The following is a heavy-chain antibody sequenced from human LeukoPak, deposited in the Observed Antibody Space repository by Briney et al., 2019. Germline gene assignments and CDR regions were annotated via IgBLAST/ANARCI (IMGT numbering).Heavy chain of an antibody. CDR3: ARHGRALTSYYYYGMDV. CDR2: IYPGDSDT. V-gene: IGHV5-51*01. CDR1: GYSFTSYW. Sequence: GESLKISCKGSGYSFTSYWIGWVRQVPGKGLEWMGIIYPGDSDTRYSPSFQGQVTISADKSISTAYLQWSSLKASDTAMYYCARHGRALTSYYYYGMDVWGQGTTVTVSS. D-gene: IGHD1-1*01. J-gene: IGHJ6*02.